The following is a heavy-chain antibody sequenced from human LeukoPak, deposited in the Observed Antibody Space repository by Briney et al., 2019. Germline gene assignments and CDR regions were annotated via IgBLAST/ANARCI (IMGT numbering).Heavy chain of an antibody. V-gene: IGHV1-69*05. CDR1: GGTFSSYA. CDR3: ARDGRRGEGYYDSGGYGAYGFQH. Sequence: SVKVSCKASGGTFSSYAISWVRQAPGQGLEWMGGITPIFGTANYAQKFQGRVTITTDESTSTAYMELSSLRSEDTAVYYCARDGRRGEGYYDSGGYGAYGFQHWGQGTLVTVSS. CDR2: ITPIFGTA. J-gene: IGHJ1*01. D-gene: IGHD3-22*01.